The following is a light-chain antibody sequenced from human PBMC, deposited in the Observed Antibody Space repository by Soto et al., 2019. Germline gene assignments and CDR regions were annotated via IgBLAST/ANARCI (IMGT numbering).Light chain of an antibody. V-gene: IGLV3-21*04. CDR1: NIGSKS. CDR3: QVWDSSSDHPV. CDR2: YDS. Sequence: SYELTQPHSVSVAPGKTARITCGGNNIGSKSVHGYQQKPGQAPVLVIYYDSDRPSGIPERFSGSNSGNTATLTISRVEAGDEADYYCQVWDSSSDHPVFGGGTKLTVL. J-gene: IGLJ3*02.